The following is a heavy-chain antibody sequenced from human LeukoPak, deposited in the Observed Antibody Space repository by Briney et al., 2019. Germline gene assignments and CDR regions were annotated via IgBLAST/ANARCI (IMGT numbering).Heavy chain of an antibody. D-gene: IGHD1-1*01. CDR2: ITWNGGST. CDR3: ARGIDDGDNWFDP. CDR1: GFTFDDYG. Sequence: GGSLRLSCAASGFTFDDYGMSWVRQAPGKGLEWVSGITWNGGSTGYVDSVKGRFTVSRDNAENSLYLQMNSLRAEDTALYYCARGIDDGDNWFDPWGQGTLVTVSS. J-gene: IGHJ5*02. V-gene: IGHV3-20*04.